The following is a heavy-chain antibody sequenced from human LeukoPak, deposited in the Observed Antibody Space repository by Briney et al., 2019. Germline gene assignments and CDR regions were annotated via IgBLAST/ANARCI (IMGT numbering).Heavy chain of an antibody. Sequence: SETLSLTCTVSGGSISGYYWSWIRQPPGKGLEWIAYIHYSGSTNYNPPLKSRLTISVDTSKNQLSLKLNSMTDEDTAVYYCARHGQNDGYPLDYWGQGTLVSVSP. V-gene: IGHV4-59*08. D-gene: IGHD5-24*01. J-gene: IGHJ4*02. CDR3: ARHGQNDGYPLDY. CDR1: GGSISGYY. CDR2: IHYSGST.